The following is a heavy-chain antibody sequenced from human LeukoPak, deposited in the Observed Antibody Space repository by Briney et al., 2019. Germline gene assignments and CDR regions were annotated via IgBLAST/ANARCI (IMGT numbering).Heavy chain of an antibody. D-gene: IGHD3-10*01. J-gene: IGHJ5*02. CDR1: GGSISSNY. V-gene: IGHV4-59*01. Sequence: SETLSLTCTVSGGSISSNYWSWVRQPPGKGLEWIGYIYYSGITNNNPSLKSRVTISVDTSKNQFSLKLTSVTAADTAVYYCARGFGDWGLSWFDPWGQGTLVTVSS. CDR2: IYYSGIT. CDR3: ARGFGDWGLSWFDP.